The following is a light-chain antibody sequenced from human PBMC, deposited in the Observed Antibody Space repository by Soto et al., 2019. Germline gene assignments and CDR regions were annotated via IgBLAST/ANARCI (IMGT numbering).Light chain of an antibody. Sequence: QSALAQPASVSGSPGQSITISCTGTSSDVGAYNSVSWYQHHPGKAPKLMIYEVTKRPSGVPDRFSGSKSGNTASLTVSGLQAEDEADYYCTSHAGNYNFPYVFGTGTKLTVL. CDR2: EVT. CDR3: TSHAGNYNFPYV. J-gene: IGLJ1*01. CDR1: SSDVGAYNS. V-gene: IGLV2-8*01.